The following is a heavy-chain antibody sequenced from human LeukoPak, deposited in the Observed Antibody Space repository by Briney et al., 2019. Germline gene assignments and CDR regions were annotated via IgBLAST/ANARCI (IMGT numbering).Heavy chain of an antibody. D-gene: IGHD3-3*01. V-gene: IGHV3-7*01. CDR1: GFTFSSYW. CDR2: IKQDGSEK. J-gene: IGHJ3*02. Sequence: GGSLRLSRAASGFTFSSYWMSWVRQAPGKGLEWVANIKQDGSEKYYVDSVKGRFTISRDNAKNSLYLQMNSLRAEDTAVYYCARTYYDFWSGYYRSHDAFDIWGQGTMVTVSS. CDR3: ARTYYDFWSGYYRSHDAFDI.